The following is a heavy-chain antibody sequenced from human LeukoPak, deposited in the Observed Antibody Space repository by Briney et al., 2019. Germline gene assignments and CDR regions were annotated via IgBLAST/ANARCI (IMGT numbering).Heavy chain of an antibody. Sequence: SETLSLTCIVSGGSISSNSYYWGWIRQPPGKGLEWIGSIYYSGSTYYNPSPKSRVTISVDTSKNQFSLKLRSVTAADTAVYYCASNNHRDGYSYGDYYFDYWGQGTLVTVSS. CDR1: GGSISSNSYY. V-gene: IGHV4-39*07. CDR3: ASNNHRDGYSYGDYYFDY. CDR2: IYYSGST. D-gene: IGHD5-18*01. J-gene: IGHJ4*02.